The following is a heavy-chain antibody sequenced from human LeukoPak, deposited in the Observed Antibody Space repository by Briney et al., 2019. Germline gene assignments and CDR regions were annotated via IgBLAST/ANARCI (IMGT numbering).Heavy chain of an antibody. J-gene: IGHJ4*02. CDR2: ISGSGDST. V-gene: IGHV3-23*01. CDR3: AKEPTYSSTWYGIDY. CDR1: GFTFSRYV. Sequence: GGSLRLSCAASGFTFSRYVMSWVRHAPGKGLEWVSSISGSGDSTFYADSVKGRFTISRDISKNTLYLQMNSLRAEDTAVYYCAKEPTYSSTWYGIDYWGQGTLVTVSS. D-gene: IGHD6-13*01.